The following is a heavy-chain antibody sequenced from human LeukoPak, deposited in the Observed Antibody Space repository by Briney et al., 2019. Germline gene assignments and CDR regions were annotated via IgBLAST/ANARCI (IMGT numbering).Heavy chain of an antibody. V-gene: IGHV1-2*02. CDR2: INPNSGGT. Sequence: ASVKVSCKASGYTFTGYYMHWVRQAPGQGLEWMGWINPNSGGTNYAQKFQGRVTMTRDTSISTAYMELSRLRSDDTAVYYCARDIPGIAEPSWFDPWGQGTLVTVSS. J-gene: IGHJ5*02. CDR1: GYTFTGYY. D-gene: IGHD6-13*01. CDR3: ARDIPGIAEPSWFDP.